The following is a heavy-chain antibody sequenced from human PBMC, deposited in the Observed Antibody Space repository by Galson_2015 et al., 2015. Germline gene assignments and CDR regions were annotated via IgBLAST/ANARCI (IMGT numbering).Heavy chain of an antibody. CDR3: AKDGGAYDSSGYPPYY. CDR1: GFTFSGYG. V-gene: IGHV3-30*18. D-gene: IGHD3-22*01. Sequence: SLRLSCAASGFTFSGYGMHWVRQAPGKGLEWVAVSSSDVSTKYYADSVKGRFTISRDNSKNTLYLQMNSLRAEDTAVYYCAKDGGAYDSSGYPPYYWGQGTLVTVSS. J-gene: IGHJ4*02. CDR2: SSSDVSTK.